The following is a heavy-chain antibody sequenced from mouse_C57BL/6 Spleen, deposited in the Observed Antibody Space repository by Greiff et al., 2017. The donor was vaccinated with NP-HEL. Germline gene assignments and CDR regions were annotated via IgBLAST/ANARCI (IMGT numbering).Heavy chain of an antibody. J-gene: IGHJ1*03. CDR1: GFNIKDDY. Sequence: EVHLVESGAELVRPGASVKLSCTASGFNIKDDYMHWVKQRPEQGLEWIGWIDPENGDTEYASKFQGKATITADTSSNTAYLQLSSLTSEDTAVYYCTTRGTFEGYFDVWGTGTTVTVSS. CDR2: IDPENGDT. D-gene: IGHD3-1*01. CDR3: TTRGTFEGYFDV. V-gene: IGHV14-4*01.